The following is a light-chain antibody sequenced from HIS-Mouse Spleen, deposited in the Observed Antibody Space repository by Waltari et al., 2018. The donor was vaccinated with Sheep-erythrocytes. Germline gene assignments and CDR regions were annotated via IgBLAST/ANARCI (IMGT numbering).Light chain of an antibody. Sequence: EIVLTQSPATLSFSPGERATLSCRASQSVSSYLAWYQQKPGQAPRLLIYDASNRATGIPARFSGRGSGTDFTLTISSLEPEDFAVYYCQQRSNWPQPWTFGKGTKVEIK. CDR2: DAS. J-gene: IGKJ1*01. CDR1: QSVSSY. CDR3: QQRSNWPQPWT. V-gene: IGKV3-11*01.